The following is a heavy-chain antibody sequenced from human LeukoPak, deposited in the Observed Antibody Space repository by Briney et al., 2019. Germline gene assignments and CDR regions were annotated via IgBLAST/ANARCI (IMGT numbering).Heavy chain of an antibody. Sequence: SVKVSCKASGGTFSSYAISWVRQAPGQGLEWMGGIIPIFGTANYAQKFQGRVTITADESTSTAYMELSNLRSEDTAVYYCARDPNPYYYDSSGYYHFDYWGQGTLVTVSS. D-gene: IGHD3-22*01. V-gene: IGHV1-69*13. CDR2: IIPIFGTA. J-gene: IGHJ4*02. CDR1: GGTFSSYA. CDR3: ARDPNPYYYDSSGYYHFDY.